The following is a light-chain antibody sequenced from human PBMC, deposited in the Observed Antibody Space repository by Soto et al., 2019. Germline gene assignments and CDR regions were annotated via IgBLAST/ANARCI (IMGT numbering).Light chain of an antibody. J-gene: IGKJ1*01. CDR2: GAS. Sequence: ETVLTQSPGTLSLSPGERATLSCRASQTIRSNYLAWYRQTPGQAPRLLIYGASNRATGIADRFSGSGSGTDCPLISSRRGAEDLGLYYGKRYGSPPWKFGRGTRVEIK. CDR3: KRYGSPPWK. CDR1: QTIRSNY. V-gene: IGKV3-20*01.